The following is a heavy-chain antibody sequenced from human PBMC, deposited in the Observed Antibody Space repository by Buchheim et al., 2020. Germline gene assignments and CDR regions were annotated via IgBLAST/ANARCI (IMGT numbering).Heavy chain of an antibody. CDR2: IYYSGST. CDR1: GGSISSGDYY. Sequence: QVQLQESGPGLVKPSQTLSLTCTVSGGSISSGDYYWSWIRQPPGKGLEWIGYIYYSGSTYYNPSLKSRVTISVDTSKNQFSLKLSSVTAADTAVYYCAGVFREWQPRPGITCGDPCAEYFQHWGQGTL. V-gene: IGHV4-30-4*01. CDR3: AGVFREWQPRPGITCGDPCAEYFQH. D-gene: IGHD3-3*01. J-gene: IGHJ1*01.